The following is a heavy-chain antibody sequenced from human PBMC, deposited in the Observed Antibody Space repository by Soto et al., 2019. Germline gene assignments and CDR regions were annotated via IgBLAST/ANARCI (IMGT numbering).Heavy chain of an antibody. Sequence: SETLSLNCTVSGASISSYYWSWIRQPPGKGLEWIGYISSSGSNYNPSLKSRVTISLDTSKNEFSLKLTSVTAADTAVYYCARNNHFDSWGQGTLVTVSS. CDR1: GASISSYY. CDR3: ARNNHFDS. J-gene: IGHJ4*02. V-gene: IGHV4-59*01. CDR2: ISSSGS.